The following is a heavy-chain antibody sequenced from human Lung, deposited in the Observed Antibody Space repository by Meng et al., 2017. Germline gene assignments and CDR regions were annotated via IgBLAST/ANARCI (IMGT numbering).Heavy chain of an antibody. D-gene: IGHD4-11*01. CDR1: GGSFSDYY. CDR3: ARGPTTMAHDFDY. V-gene: IGHV4-34*01. J-gene: IGHJ4*02. Sequence: QVQLQQGGGGLLKALEPLSLTCVGAGGSFSDYYWSWIRKPPGKGLEWIGEINHSGSTNYNPSLESRATISVDTSQNNLSLKLSSVTAADSAVYYCARGPTTMAHDFDYWGQGTLVTVSS. CDR2: INHSGST.